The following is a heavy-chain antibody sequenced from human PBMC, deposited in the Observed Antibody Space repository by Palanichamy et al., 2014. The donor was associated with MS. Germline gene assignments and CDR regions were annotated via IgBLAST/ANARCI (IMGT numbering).Heavy chain of an antibody. CDR3: AKDGTSIYDFRSGPRVMAYYMDV. V-gene: IGHV3-9*01. D-gene: IGHD3-3*01. Sequence: EVELVESGGGLVQPGRSLRLSCVASGFTFDDHAMHWVRQAPGKGLEWVSGISWDSGSIAYADSVRGRFTISRDNAKNSLYLVLNSLRTEDTALYYCAKDGTSIYDFRSGPRVMAYYMDVWGKGTTVTVSS. J-gene: IGHJ6*03. CDR1: GFTFDDHA. CDR2: ISWDSGSI.